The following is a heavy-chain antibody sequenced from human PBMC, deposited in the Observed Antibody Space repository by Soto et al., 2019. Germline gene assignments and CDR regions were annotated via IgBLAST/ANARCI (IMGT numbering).Heavy chain of an antibody. CDR1: GFSFSSYS. Sequence: EVQLVESGGGLVKPGGSLRLSCAASGFSFSSYSMKWVRQAPGKGLEWVSAISNSGTYIYYIDSVKGRFTISRDNANNSLSQQMNSLRAEDTAVYYCARGGGGGDVIRNGMDVWCQGTTVTVSS. CDR3: ARGGGGGDVIRNGMDV. V-gene: IGHV3-21*01. D-gene: IGHD2-21*02. J-gene: IGHJ6*02. CDR2: ISNSGTYI.